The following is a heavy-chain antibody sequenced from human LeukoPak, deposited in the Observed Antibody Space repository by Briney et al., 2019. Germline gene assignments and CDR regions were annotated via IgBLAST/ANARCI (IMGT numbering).Heavy chain of an antibody. V-gene: IGHV4-4*09. J-gene: IGHJ4*02. Sequence: PSETLSLTCTVSGGSISSYYWSWIRQPPGKGLEWIGYIYTSGSTNYNPSLKSRVTISVDMSKNQFSLKLNSVTAADTAVYYCARSGGYSSSWSLWGQGTLVTVSS. CDR3: ARSGGYSSSWSL. CDR2: IYTSGST. D-gene: IGHD6-13*01. CDR1: GGSISSYY.